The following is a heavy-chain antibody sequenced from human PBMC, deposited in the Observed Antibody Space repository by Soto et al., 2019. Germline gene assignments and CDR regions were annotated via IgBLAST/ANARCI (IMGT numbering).Heavy chain of an antibody. CDR2: ISAYNGNT. J-gene: IGHJ6*02. Sequence: ASVKVSCKASFYTFTSYGISWVRQAPGQGLEWMGWISAYNGNTNYAQKHQGRVTMTTDTSTSTAYMELRSLRSDDTAVYFCARQQQQAGPYYYYGMDVWGQGTTVTVSS. CDR3: ARQQQQAGPYYYYGMDV. CDR1: FYTFTSYG. V-gene: IGHV1-18*01. D-gene: IGHD6-19*01.